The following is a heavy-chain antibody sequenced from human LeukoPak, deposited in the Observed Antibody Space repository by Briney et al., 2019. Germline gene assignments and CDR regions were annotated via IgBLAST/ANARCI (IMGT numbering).Heavy chain of an antibody. D-gene: IGHD3-10*01. J-gene: IGHJ5*02. Sequence: GGSLRLSCAASGFTFDDYGMSWVRQAPGKGLEWVSSISSSSSYIYYADSVKGRFTISRDNAKNSLYLQMNSLRAEDTAVYYCARDLGSANWFDPWGQGTLVTVSS. CDR1: GFTFDDYG. CDR3: ARDLGSANWFDP. V-gene: IGHV3-21*01. CDR2: ISSSSSYI.